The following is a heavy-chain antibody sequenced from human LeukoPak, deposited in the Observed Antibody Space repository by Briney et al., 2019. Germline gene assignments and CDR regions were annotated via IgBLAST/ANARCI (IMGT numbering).Heavy chain of an antibody. V-gene: IGHV3-23*01. D-gene: IGHD3-16*02. J-gene: IGHJ3*02. CDR2: ISGSGGST. CDR1: GFTFSSYA. Sequence: GGSLRLSCAASGFTFSSYAMSWVRQAPGKGLEWVSAISGSGGSTYYADSVKGRFTISRDNSKNTLYLQMNSLRAEDTAVYYCAKGNYDYVWGSYRLDAFDIWGQGTMVTVSS. CDR3: AKGNYDYVWGSYRLDAFDI.